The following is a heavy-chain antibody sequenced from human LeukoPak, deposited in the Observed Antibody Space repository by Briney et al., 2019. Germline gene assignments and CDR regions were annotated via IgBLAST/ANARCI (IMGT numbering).Heavy chain of an antibody. CDR2: ISSDGNSI. J-gene: IGHJ4*02. CDR3: AGGVGVFDY. V-gene: IGHV3-11*01. D-gene: IGHD1-26*01. Sequence: QPGGPLRLSCAASGFTFSDYYMNWLRQSPGKGLEWVSYISSDGNSIYYADSVKGRLTISRDNAKNSLYLQMNSLRAEDTAVYYCAGGVGVFDYWGQGTLVTVSS. CDR1: GFTFSDYY.